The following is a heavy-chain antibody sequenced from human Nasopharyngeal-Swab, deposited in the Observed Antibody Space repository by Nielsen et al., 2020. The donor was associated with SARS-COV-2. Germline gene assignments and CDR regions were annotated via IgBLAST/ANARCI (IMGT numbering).Heavy chain of an antibody. V-gene: IGHV3-9*01. D-gene: IGHD4-23*01. CDR2: ISWNSGSI. Sequence: GGSLRLSCAASGFTFADYAMHWVRQAPGKGLEWVSGISWNSGSISYADSVKGRFTISRDNAKNSLYLQMNSLRAEDTALYYCATLGGNPPHRGYYYYGMDVWGQGTTVTVSS. CDR3: ATLGGNPPHRGYYYYGMDV. CDR1: GFTFADYA. J-gene: IGHJ6*02.